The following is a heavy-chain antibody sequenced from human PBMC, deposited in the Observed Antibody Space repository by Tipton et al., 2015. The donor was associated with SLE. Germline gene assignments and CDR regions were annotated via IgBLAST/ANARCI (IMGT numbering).Heavy chain of an antibody. V-gene: IGHV4-61*08. CDR1: GGSISSGGYS. D-gene: IGHD2-15*01. Sequence: TLSLTCSVSGGSISSGGYSWSWIRQPPGKGLEWIGFTYYSGSTSYSPSLKSRVSMSVDTSRKQFSLRLRSVTAADSAVYYCARSAGYCSGGTCYGSYGFDSWGQGILVTVSS. J-gene: IGHJ5*01. CDR3: ARSAGYCSGGTCYGSYGFDS. CDR2: TYYSGST.